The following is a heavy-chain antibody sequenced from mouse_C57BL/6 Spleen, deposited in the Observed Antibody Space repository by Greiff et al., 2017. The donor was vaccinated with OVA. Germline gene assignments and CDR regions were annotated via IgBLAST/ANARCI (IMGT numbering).Heavy chain of an antibody. V-gene: IGHV1-26*01. D-gene: IGHD1-1*01. CDR2: INPNNGGT. J-gene: IGHJ1*03. CDR1: GYTFTDYY. Sequence: VQLQQSGPELVKPGASVKISCKASGYTFTDYYMNWVKQSHGKSLEWIGDINPNNGGTSYNQKFKGKATLTVDKSSSTAYMELRSLTSEDSAVYYCARPHYYGSSYPYFDVWGTGTTVTVSS. CDR3: ARPHYYGSSYPYFDV.